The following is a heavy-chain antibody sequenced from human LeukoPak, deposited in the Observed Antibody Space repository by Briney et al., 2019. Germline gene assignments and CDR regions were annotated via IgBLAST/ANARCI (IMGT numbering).Heavy chain of an antibody. CDR1: GFTFSSYW. J-gene: IGHJ4*02. Sequence: GGSLRLSCAASGFTFSSYWMSWVRQAPGKGLEWVANINQDGSEKYYVDSVKGRFTISRDNAKNSLFLQMNSLRAEDTAVYYCARHFYGSGTYYHFDYWGQGTLVTVSS. D-gene: IGHD3-10*01. CDR3: ARHFYGSGTYYHFDY. V-gene: IGHV3-7*03. CDR2: INQDGSEK.